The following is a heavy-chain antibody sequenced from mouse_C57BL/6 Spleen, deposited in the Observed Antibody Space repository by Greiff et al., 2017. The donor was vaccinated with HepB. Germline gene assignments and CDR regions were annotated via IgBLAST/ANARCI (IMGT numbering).Heavy chain of an antibody. J-gene: IGHJ4*01. Sequence: QVQLQQSGAELARPGASVKLSCKASGYTFTSYGISWVKQRTGQGLEWIGEIYPRSGNTYYNEKFKGKATLTADKSSSTAYMELRSLTSEDSAVYFCARSLLITTVVGYAMDYWGQGTSVTVSS. D-gene: IGHD1-1*01. CDR1: GYTFTSYG. V-gene: IGHV1-81*01. CDR2: IYPRSGNT. CDR3: ARSLLITTVVGYAMDY.